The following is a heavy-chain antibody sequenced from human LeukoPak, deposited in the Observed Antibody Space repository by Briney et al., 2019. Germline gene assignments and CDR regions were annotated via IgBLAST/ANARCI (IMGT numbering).Heavy chain of an antibody. V-gene: IGHV5-51*01. CDR1: GYSVTNYW. D-gene: IGHD1-26*01. CDR3: ARNSIEGATQSPFDI. CDR2: IYPGDCDT. Sequence: GESLKISCKGSGYSVTNYWIGWVRQMPGKGLEWMGIIYPGDCDTRYSPSFQGQVTISADKSISTAYLQWSSLKASDTPMYYCARNSIEGATQSPFDIWGQGTMVTVSS. J-gene: IGHJ3*02.